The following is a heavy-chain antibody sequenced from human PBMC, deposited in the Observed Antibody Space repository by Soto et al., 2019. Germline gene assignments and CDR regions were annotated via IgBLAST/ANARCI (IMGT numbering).Heavy chain of an antibody. V-gene: IGHV4-61*01. CDR3: ARGVAAFGY. CDR1: GGFVSSDNYY. J-gene: IGHJ4*02. Sequence: SETLSLTCTVSGGFVSSDNYYWSWIRQPPGKGLEWIGYIYNSGRTNYNPSLKSRVTISVDTSKKQFSLKLSSVTAADTAVYYCARGVAAFGYWGQGTLVTVSS. D-gene: IGHD2-15*01. CDR2: IYNSGRT.